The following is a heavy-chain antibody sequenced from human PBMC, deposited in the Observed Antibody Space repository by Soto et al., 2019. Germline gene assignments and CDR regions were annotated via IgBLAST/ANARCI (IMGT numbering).Heavy chain of an antibody. CDR2: INGDGSST. CDR3: VRDRNWQLDDC. V-gene: IGHV3-74*01. CDR1: GFAFNTYW. D-gene: IGHD1-1*01. J-gene: IGHJ4*02. Sequence: GGSLRLSCAASGFAFNTYWMHWVRQAPGKGLVWVSRINGDGSSTNHADSVKGRFTISRDNAKDTLYLQMNSLRGEDTAVYYCVRDRNWQLDDCWGQGTLVTVSS.